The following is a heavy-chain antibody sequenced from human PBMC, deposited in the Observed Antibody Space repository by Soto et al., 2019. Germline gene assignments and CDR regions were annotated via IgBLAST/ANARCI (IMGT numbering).Heavy chain of an antibody. Sequence: GSLRLSCAASGFTFSSYGMHWVRQAPGKGLEWVAVISYDGSNKYYADSVKGRFTISRDNSKNTLYLQMNSLRAEDTAVYYCAKDLYSSSSREALYYYYYGMDVWGQGTTVTVSS. CDR2: ISYDGSNK. CDR1: GFTFSSYG. D-gene: IGHD6-6*01. V-gene: IGHV3-30*18. CDR3: AKDLYSSSSREALYYYYYGMDV. J-gene: IGHJ6*02.